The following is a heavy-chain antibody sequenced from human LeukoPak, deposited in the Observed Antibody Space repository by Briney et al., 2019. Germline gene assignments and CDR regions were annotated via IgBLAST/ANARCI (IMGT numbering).Heavy chain of an antibody. D-gene: IGHD3-16*02. CDR3: ARAGFLITFGGVIS. V-gene: IGHV3-11*04. J-gene: IGHJ5*02. CDR2: ISSSGSTI. CDR1: GFTFSDYY. Sequence: GGSLRLSCAASGFTFSDYYMSWIRQAPGKGLEWVSSISSSGSTIYYADSVKGRFTISRDNAKNSLYLQMNSLRAEDTAIYYCARAGFLITFGGVISWGQGTLVTVSS.